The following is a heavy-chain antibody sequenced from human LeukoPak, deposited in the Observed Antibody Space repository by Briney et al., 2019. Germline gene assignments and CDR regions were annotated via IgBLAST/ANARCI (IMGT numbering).Heavy chain of an antibody. D-gene: IGHD2-2*01. CDR1: GGSFSGYY. V-gene: IGHV4-34*01. J-gene: IGHJ5*02. Sequence: SETLSLTCAVYGGSFSGYYWSWIRQPPGKGLEWIGEINHSGSTNYNPSLKSRVTISVDTSKSQFSLKLSTVTAADTAVYYCARGRRAYCSSTSCYLRGNWFDPWGQGTLVTVSS. CDR2: INHSGST. CDR3: ARGRRAYCSSTSCYLRGNWFDP.